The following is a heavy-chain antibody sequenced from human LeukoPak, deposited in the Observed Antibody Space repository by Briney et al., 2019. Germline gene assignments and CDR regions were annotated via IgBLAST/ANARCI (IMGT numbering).Heavy chain of an antibody. D-gene: IGHD6-13*01. Sequence: GGSLRLSCAASGFTFNSYAMSWVRQAPGKGLEWVLAISGSGGSTYYADSVKGRFTISRDNSKNTLYLQMNSLRAEDTAVYYCAKAEGYSSSWYDYWGQGTLVTVSS. V-gene: IGHV3-23*01. CDR3: AKAEGYSSSWYDY. CDR2: ISGSGGST. J-gene: IGHJ4*02. CDR1: GFTFNSYA.